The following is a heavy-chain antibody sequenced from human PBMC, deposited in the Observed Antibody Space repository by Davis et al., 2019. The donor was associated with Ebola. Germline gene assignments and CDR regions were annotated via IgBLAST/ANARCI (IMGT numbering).Heavy chain of an antibody. CDR2: ISAYNGNT. CDR1: GYTFTNYD. D-gene: IGHD3-3*01. Sequence: AASVKVSCKASGYTFTNYDVHWVRQAPGQGLEWMGWISAYNGNTNYAQKFQDRVTMTTDTSTSTAYMELRRLRSDDTAIYYSARSLRFVPWFDPWGQGTLVTVSS. J-gene: IGHJ5*02. V-gene: IGHV1-18*01. CDR3: ARSLRFVPWFDP.